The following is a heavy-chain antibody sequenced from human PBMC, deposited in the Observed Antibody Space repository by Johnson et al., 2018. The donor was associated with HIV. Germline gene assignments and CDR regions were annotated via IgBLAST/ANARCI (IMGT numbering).Heavy chain of an antibody. V-gene: IGHV3-33*08. CDR2: IWYDGSKK. D-gene: IGHD6-13*01. Sequence: QVQLVESGGGVVQPGRSLRLSCAASGFTFKNYAMHWVRQAPGKGLEWVAVIWYDGSKKHYADSVKGRFTISRDNSKNILYLQMNTLRAEDTAVYYCARDPAAAALRAFYIWGQGTMVTVSS. CDR3: ARDPAAAALRAFYI. CDR1: GFTFKNYA. J-gene: IGHJ3*02.